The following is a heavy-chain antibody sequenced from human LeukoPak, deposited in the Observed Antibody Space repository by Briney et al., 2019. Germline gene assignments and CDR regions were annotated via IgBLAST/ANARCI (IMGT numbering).Heavy chain of an antibody. CDR3: ARDSFRYFDWLSYGMDV. CDR2: IWYDGSNK. Sequence: GGSLRLPCAASGFTFSSYGMHWVRQAPGKGLEWVAVIWYDGSNKYYADSVKGRFTISRDNSKNTLYLQMNRLRAEDTAVYYCARDSFRYFDWLSYGMDVWGQGPTVTVSS. J-gene: IGHJ6*01. D-gene: IGHD3-9*01. CDR1: GFTFSSYG. V-gene: IGHV3-33*01.